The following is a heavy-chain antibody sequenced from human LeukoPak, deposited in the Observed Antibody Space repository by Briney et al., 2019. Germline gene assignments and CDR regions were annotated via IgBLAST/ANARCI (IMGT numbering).Heavy chain of an antibody. V-gene: IGHV3-48*03. D-gene: IGHD4-17*01. CDR2: ISSSGSNI. CDR1: GFTFSSYE. CDR3: ARDASYTVTNPIGFDY. J-gene: IGHJ4*02. Sequence: GGSLRLSCAASGFTFSSYEMNWVRQAPGKGLEWVSYISSSGSNIYYADSVKGRFTISRDNAKNSLYLQMNSLRAEDTAVYYCARDASYTVTNPIGFDYWGQGTLVTVSS.